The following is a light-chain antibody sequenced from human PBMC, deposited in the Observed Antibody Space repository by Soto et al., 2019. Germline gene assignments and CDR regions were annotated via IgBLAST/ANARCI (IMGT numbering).Light chain of an antibody. J-gene: IGLJ2*01. V-gene: IGLV4-69*01. Sequence: QLVLTQSPSASASLGASVKLTCTLSSGHSSYAIAWHQQQPEKGPRYLMKLSSDGSHSKGDGIPDRFSGPSSGAERYLTISSLQSEDEADYYCQTWDIGARVVFGGGTKLTVL. CDR1: SGHSSYA. CDR3: QTWDIGARVV. CDR2: LSSDGSH.